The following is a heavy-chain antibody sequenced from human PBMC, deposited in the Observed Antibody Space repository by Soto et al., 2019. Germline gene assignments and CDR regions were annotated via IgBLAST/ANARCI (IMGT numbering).Heavy chain of an antibody. J-gene: IGHJ6*03. CDR2: IKQDGSEK. CDR3: AREEDNWNYDYMDV. V-gene: IGHV3-7*01. Sequence: GSLRLSCAASGFTVSSYWMSWVRQAPGKGLEWVANIKQDGSEKYYVDSVKGRFTISRDNAKNSLYLQMNSLRAEDTAVYYCAREEDNWNYDYMDVWGKGTTVTVSS. CDR1: GFTVSSYW. D-gene: IGHD1-20*01.